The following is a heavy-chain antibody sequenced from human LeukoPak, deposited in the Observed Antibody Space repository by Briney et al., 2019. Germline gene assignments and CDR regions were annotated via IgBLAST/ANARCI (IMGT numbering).Heavy chain of an antibody. CDR3: ARGKTVYYYYGMDV. V-gene: IGHV4-34*01. CDR1: GGSISSYY. CDR2: INHSGST. J-gene: IGHJ6*02. D-gene: IGHD1-14*01. Sequence: SETLSLTCTVSGGSISSYYWSWIRQPPGKGLEWIGEINHSGSTNYNPSLKSRVTISVDTSKNQFSLKLSSVTAADTAVYYCARGKTVYYYYGMDVWGQGTTVTVSS.